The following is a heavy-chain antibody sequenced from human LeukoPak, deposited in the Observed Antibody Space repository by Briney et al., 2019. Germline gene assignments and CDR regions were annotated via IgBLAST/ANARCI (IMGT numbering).Heavy chain of an antibody. D-gene: IGHD6-19*01. V-gene: IGHV4-34*01. Sequence: SETLSLTCAVYGGSFSGYYWSWIRQPPGKGLEWIGEINHSGSTNYNPSLKSRVTISVDTSKNQFSLKLSSVTAADTAVYYCARVHTYSSGWSDAFDIWGQGTMVTVSS. J-gene: IGHJ3*02. CDR2: INHSGST. CDR3: ARVHTYSSGWSDAFDI. CDR1: GGSFSGYY.